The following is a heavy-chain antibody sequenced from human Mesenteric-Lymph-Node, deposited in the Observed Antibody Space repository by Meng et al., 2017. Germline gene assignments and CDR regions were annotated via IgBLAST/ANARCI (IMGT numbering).Heavy chain of an antibody. J-gene: IGHJ4*02. V-gene: IGHV6-1*01. CDR3: ASTENHF. CDR2: TNYRSKWYN. Sequence: QVQLQQSGPGLGKPSQTLPLTCAISGDSVSIKSAAWSWSRQSPSSGLEWLGRTNYRSKWYNDYAVSVKSRISINPDTSKNQFSLRLNSVTPEDTAVYYCASTENHFWGQGTLVTVSS. D-gene: IGHD1-26*01. CDR1: GDSVSIKSAA.